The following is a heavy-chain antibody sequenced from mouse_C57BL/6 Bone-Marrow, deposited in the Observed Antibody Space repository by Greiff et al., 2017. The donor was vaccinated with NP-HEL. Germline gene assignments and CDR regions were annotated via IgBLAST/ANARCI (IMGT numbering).Heavy chain of an antibody. CDR3: TRNYGSSYWYFDV. Sequence: EVQGVESGTVLARPGASVKMSCKTSGYTFTSYWMHWVKQRPGQGLEWIGAIYPGNSDTSYNQKFKGKAKLTAVTSASTAYMELSSLTNEDSAVYCCTRNYGSSYWYFDVWGTGTTVTVSS. CDR1: GYTFTSYW. V-gene: IGHV1-5*01. J-gene: IGHJ1*03. D-gene: IGHD1-1*01. CDR2: IYPGNSDT.